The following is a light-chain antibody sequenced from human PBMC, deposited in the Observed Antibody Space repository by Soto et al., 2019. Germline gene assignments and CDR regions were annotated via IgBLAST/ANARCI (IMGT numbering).Light chain of an antibody. CDR2: DVS. CDR3: SSFTSSSTVV. V-gene: IGLV2-14*01. CDR1: SSDVGGYNL. J-gene: IGLJ2*01. Sequence: QSVLTQPASVSGSPGQSITISCTGTSSDVGGYNLVSWYQQHPGKAPELMIYDVSYRPSGVSNRFSGSKSGNTASLTISGLQAEDEADYYCSSFTSSSTVVFGGGTKVTVL.